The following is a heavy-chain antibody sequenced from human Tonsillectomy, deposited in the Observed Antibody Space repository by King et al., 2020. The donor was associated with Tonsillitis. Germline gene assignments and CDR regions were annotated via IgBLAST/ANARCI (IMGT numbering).Heavy chain of an antibody. Sequence: VQLVESGGGLVKPGGSLRLSCAASGFSFNNAWMSWVRQAPGKGLEWVGRINSKTEGGTRDYAAPVKGRFIIARDDSKNTLYLQMTSLKTEDTAVYYYRTLGTYQLLRWGQGTLVTVSS. V-gene: IGHV3-15*01. CDR2: INSKTEGGTR. J-gene: IGHJ1*01. CDR3: RTLGTYQLLR. CDR1: GFSFNNAW. D-gene: IGHD2-2*01.